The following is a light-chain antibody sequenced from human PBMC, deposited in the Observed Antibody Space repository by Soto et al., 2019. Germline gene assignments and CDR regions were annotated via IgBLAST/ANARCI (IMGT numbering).Light chain of an antibody. V-gene: IGKV1-5*03. CDR2: KAS. Sequence: DIQMTQSPSTLSASIGDRFTITCRASQNIGRLVAWYQQKSVEAPKLLIYKASILESGVPSRFRGSGSGTEFTLTISSLQPDDFAPYYCHQFDTYLWTFGQGTKVDIK. CDR3: HQFDTYLWT. CDR1: QNIGRL. J-gene: IGKJ1*01.